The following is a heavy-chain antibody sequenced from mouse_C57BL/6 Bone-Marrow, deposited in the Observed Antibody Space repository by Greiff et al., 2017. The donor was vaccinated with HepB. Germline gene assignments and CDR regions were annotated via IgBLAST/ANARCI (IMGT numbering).Heavy chain of an antibody. CDR3: ARYGDSGDRFDY. Sequence: QVQLQQPGAELVKPGASVKMSCKASGYTFTSYWITWVKQRPGQGLEWIGDIYPGSGSTNYNEKFKSKATLTVDTSSSTAYMQLSSLTSEDTAVYYSARYGDSGDRFDYGGGGTLVTVSA. J-gene: IGHJ3*01. CDR1: GYTFTSYW. D-gene: IGHD2-13*01. CDR2: IYPGSGST. V-gene: IGHV1-55*01.